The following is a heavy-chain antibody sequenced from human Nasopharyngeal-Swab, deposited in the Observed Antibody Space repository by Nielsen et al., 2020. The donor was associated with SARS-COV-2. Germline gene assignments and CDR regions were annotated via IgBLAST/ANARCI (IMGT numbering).Heavy chain of an antibody. Sequence: GESLKISCAASGFTFSSYGMHWVRQAPGKGLEWAAVIWYDGSNKYYADSVKGRFTISRDNSKNTLYLQMNSLRAEDTAVYYCARELAAAGTGGNWGQGTLVTVSS. CDR3: ARELAAAGTGGN. CDR2: IWYDGSNK. V-gene: IGHV3-33*01. D-gene: IGHD6-13*01. CDR1: GFTFSSYG. J-gene: IGHJ4*02.